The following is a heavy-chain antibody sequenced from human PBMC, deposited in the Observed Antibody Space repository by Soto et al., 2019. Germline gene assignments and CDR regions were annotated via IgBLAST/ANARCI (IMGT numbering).Heavy chain of an antibody. J-gene: IGHJ3*02. D-gene: IGHD3-22*01. CDR2: INHSGST. V-gene: IGHV4-34*01. Sequence: QVHLQQWGAGLLKPSETLSLTCAVFGGSFSGYYWNWIRQPPGKGLEWIGEINHSGSTNYYWSLXGPLTISADPXXNXFXXKLSSVTAADTAVYYCARSRYYDTSGYRALDAFDIWGQGTMVTVSS. CDR1: GGSFSGYY. CDR3: ARSRYYDTSGYRALDAFDI.